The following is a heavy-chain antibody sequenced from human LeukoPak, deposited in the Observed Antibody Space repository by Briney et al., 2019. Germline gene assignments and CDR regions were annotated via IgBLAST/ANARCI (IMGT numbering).Heavy chain of an antibody. CDR2: ISGSGGST. CDR1: GFTFSSYA. V-gene: IGHV3-23*01. Sequence: PTGGSLRLSCAASGFTFSSYAMSWVRQAPGKGLEWVSAISGSGGSTYYADSVKGRFTISRDNSKNTLYLQMNSLRAEDTAVYYCAKARGSQKGYYYYGMDVWGQGTTVTVSS. J-gene: IGHJ6*02. D-gene: IGHD5-12*01. CDR3: AKARGSQKGYYYYGMDV.